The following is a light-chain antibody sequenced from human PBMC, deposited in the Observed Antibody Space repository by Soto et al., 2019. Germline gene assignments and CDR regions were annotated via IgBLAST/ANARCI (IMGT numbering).Light chain of an antibody. CDR3: QQYNNWPPL. J-gene: IGKJ5*01. Sequence: SPATLSVSPGERATLSCRASQSVSSNLAWYQQKPGQAPRLLIYGASTWATGIPARFSGSGSGTEFTLTISSLQSEDFAVYYCQQYNNWPPLFGQGTRLEIK. CDR2: GAS. V-gene: IGKV3-15*01. CDR1: QSVSSN.